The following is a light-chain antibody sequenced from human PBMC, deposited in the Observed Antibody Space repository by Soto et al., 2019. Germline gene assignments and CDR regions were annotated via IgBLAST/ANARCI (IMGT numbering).Light chain of an antibody. CDR3: CSYAGSSTSVV. Sequence: QSALTQPASVSGSPGQSITISCTGTSSDVGSYNLVSWYQQHPGKAPKLMIYEGSKRPSGVSNRFSGSKSGNTASLTISALQAEDDADYYCCSYAGSSTSVVFGGGTKLTVL. CDR2: EGS. V-gene: IGLV2-23*01. J-gene: IGLJ2*01. CDR1: SSDVGSYNL.